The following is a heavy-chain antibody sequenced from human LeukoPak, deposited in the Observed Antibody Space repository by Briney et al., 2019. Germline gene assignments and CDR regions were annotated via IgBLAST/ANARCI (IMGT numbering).Heavy chain of an antibody. Sequence: ASVKVSCKASGYTFTSYGISWVRQAPGQGLEWMGRIIPILGIANYAQKFQGRVTITADKSTSTAYMELSSLRSEDTAVYYCARDLITVFDYWGQGTLVTVSS. CDR3: ARDLITVFDY. V-gene: IGHV1-69*04. D-gene: IGHD4-11*01. CDR2: IIPILGIA. J-gene: IGHJ4*02. CDR1: GYTFTSYG.